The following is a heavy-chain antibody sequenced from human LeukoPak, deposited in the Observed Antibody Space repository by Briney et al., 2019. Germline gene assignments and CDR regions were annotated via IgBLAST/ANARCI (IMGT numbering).Heavy chain of an antibody. CDR1: GYTFTSYG. J-gene: IGHJ6*02. CDR3: ARECFTTICPYNNMDV. D-gene: IGHD2-2*01. Sequence: GASVKVSCKASGYTFTSYGISWVRQAPGQGLEWMGWISAYNGNTNYAQKLQGRVTMTTDTSTSAAYMELRSLRSDDTAVYYCARECFTTICPYNNMDVWGRGTTVTVSS. V-gene: IGHV1-18*01. CDR2: ISAYNGNT.